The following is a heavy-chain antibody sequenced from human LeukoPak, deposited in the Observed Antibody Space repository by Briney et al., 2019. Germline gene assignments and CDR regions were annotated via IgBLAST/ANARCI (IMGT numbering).Heavy chain of an antibody. J-gene: IGHJ4*02. V-gene: IGHV3-66*01. D-gene: IGHD6-13*01. CDR1: GFTVSSNY. Sequence: PGGSLRLSCAASGFTVSSNYMSWVRQAPGKGLEWVSVIYSCGSTYYADSVKGRFTISRDNSKNTLYLQMNSLRAEDTAVYYCARGGGGYIAAAGTRIDYWGQGTLVTVSS. CDR3: ARGGGGYIAAAGTRIDY. CDR2: IYSCGST.